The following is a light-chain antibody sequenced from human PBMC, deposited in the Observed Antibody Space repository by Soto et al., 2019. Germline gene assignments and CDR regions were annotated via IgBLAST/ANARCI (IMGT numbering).Light chain of an antibody. CDR2: EVS. Sequence: QSALTQYPSASGSPGQSVTISCTGTSSDVGGYNYVSWYQQHPGKAPKLMIYEVSKRPSGVPDRFSGSKSGNTASLTGSGLQAEDEADYYCSSYAGSNNFVVFGGGTKLTVL. V-gene: IGLV2-8*01. CDR3: SSYAGSNNFVV. J-gene: IGLJ2*01. CDR1: SSDVGGYNY.